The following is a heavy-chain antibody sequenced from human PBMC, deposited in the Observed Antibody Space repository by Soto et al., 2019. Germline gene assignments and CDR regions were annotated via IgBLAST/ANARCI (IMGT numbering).Heavy chain of an antibody. CDR2: ISSSRSYT. Sequence: QVQLVESGGGLVKPGGSPRLSCAASGFTFSDYYMSWIRQAPGKGLEWVSYISSSRSYTNYADSVKGRFTISRDNAKNSLYLQMNSLRAEDTAVYYCARDADILTGSDAFDIWGQGTMVTVSS. J-gene: IGHJ3*02. CDR1: GFTFSDYY. D-gene: IGHD3-9*01. V-gene: IGHV3-11*05. CDR3: ARDADILTGSDAFDI.